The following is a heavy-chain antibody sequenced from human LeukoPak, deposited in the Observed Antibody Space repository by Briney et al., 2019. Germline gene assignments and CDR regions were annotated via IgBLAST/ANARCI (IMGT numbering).Heavy chain of an antibody. J-gene: IGHJ3*02. D-gene: IGHD2-15*01. Sequence: SETLSLTCTVSGGSVSSSIYYWGWIRQPPGKGLEWIGSIYYSGSTSYNPSLKSRVTISVDTSKNQFSLKLSSVTAADTAVYYCARAYLVVVAVKHAFDIWGQGTMVTVSS. CDR3: ARAYLVVVAVKHAFDI. V-gene: IGHV4-39*07. CDR1: GGSVSSSIYY. CDR2: IYYSGST.